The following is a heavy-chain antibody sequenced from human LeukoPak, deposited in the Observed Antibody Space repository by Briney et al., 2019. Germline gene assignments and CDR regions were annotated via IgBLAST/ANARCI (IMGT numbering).Heavy chain of an antibody. CDR2: INPNSGGT. V-gene: IGHV1-2*02. J-gene: IGHJ4*02. CDR1: GYTFTGYY. D-gene: IGHD6-19*01. CDR3: ARAERYSSGWYESLQLNYFDY. Sequence: GASVNVSCKASGYTFTGYYMHWVRQPPAQGLEWMGWINPNSGGTNYAQKFQGKVTMTRDTSISTAYMELSRLRSDDTAVYYCARAERYSSGWYESLQLNYFDYWGQGTLVTVSS.